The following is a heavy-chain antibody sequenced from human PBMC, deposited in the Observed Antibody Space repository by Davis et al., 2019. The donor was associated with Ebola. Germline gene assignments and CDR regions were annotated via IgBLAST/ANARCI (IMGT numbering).Heavy chain of an antibody. CDR3: ARDPTYYYGSGRVY. Sequence: GESLKISCAASGFTFSSYAMSWVRQAPGKGLEWVSAISGSGGSTYYADSVKGRFTISRDNSKNTLYLQMNSLRAEDTAVYYCARDPTYYYGSGRVYWGQGTLVTVSS. J-gene: IGHJ4*02. V-gene: IGHV3-23*01. D-gene: IGHD3-10*01. CDR1: GFTFSSYA. CDR2: ISGSGGST.